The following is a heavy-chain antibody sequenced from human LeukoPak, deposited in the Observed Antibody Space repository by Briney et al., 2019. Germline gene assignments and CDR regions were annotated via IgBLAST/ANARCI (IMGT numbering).Heavy chain of an antibody. D-gene: IGHD1-26*01. J-gene: IGHJ6*03. V-gene: IGHV4-4*07. Sequence: SETLPLTCTVSGGSISSYYWSWIRQPAGKGLEWIGRIYTSGSTNYNPSLKSRVTISVDTSKNQFSLKLSSVTAADTAVYYCARVKRGVGATTTGYYYYYYMDVWGKGTTVTVSS. CDR2: IYTSGST. CDR3: ARVKRGVGATTTGYYYYYYMDV. CDR1: GGSISSYY.